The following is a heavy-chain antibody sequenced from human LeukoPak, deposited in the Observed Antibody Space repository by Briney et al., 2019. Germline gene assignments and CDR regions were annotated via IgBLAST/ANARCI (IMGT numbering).Heavy chain of an antibody. Sequence: GGSLRLSCAASGFTFSSYSMNWVRQAPGKGPEWVSSISSSSSYIYYADSVKGRFTISRDNAKNSLYLQMNSLRAEDTAVYYCARAAGGYDYVWGSYDYWGQGTLVTVSS. CDR3: ARAAGGYDYVWGSYDY. V-gene: IGHV3-21*01. J-gene: IGHJ4*02. D-gene: IGHD3-16*01. CDR2: ISSSSSYI. CDR1: GFTFSSYS.